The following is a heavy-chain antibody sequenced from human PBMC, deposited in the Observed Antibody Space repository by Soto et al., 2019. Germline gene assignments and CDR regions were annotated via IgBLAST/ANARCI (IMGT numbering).Heavy chain of an antibody. D-gene: IGHD3-16*01. V-gene: IGHV1-2*02. Sequence: ASVKVTCKASEYAFPDYYMHLVGQAPGQGLEWMGWINPKTGGTNHAQKFQGRVTMTRXXXIXXAYXELXRLRSDDTAVYYCASGLLITFGGVLDAFDIWG. CDR2: INPKTGGT. CDR1: EYAFPDYY. J-gene: IGHJ3*02. CDR3: ASGLLITFGGVLDAFDI.